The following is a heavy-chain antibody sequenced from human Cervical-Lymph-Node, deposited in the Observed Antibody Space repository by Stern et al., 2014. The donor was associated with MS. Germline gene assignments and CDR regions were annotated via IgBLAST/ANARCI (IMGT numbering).Heavy chain of an antibody. CDR2: ISSAGDKR. CDR3: AKLTQLTNYFDY. D-gene: IGHD4/OR15-4a*01. V-gene: IGHV3-30*18. J-gene: IGHJ4*02. CDR1: GFSFSNNG. Sequence: QVQLVESGGGVVQPGMSLRLSCVASGFSFSNNGMHWVRQAPGKGLEWVAMISSAGDKRFYIDSVEGRFTISRDNSKDTLYLEMNTLRVEDSAVYYCAKLTQLTNYFDYWGRGTLVTVSS.